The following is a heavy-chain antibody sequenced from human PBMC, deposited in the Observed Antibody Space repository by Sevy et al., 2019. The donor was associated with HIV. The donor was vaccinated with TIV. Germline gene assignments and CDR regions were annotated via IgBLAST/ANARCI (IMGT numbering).Heavy chain of an antibody. D-gene: IGHD2-2*02. CDR1: GGSISSGSYY. J-gene: IGHJ3*02. V-gene: IGHV4-61*02. CDR3: ARVDNTGGLDI. CDR2: IYPSGSA. Sequence: SQTLSLTCTVSGGSISSGSYYWNWIRQPAGKGLEWIGRIYPSGSASYNPSLKSRVTISIDMSKNQFSLKLTSVTAADTAVYYCARVDNTGGLDIWGQGTMFTVSS.